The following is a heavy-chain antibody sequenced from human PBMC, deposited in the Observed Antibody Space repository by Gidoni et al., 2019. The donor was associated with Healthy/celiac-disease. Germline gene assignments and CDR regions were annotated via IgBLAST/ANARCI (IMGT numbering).Heavy chain of an antibody. Sequence: EVQLVESGGGLVKPGGSLRLSCAASGFTFSSYSMNWVRQAPGKGLEWVSSISSSSSYIYYADSVKGRFTISRDNAKNSLYLQMNSLRAEDTAVYYCARGVRGTDYDILTGYYGRHPWGQGTLVTVSS. V-gene: IGHV3-21*01. CDR2: ISSSSSYI. CDR1: GFTFSSYS. J-gene: IGHJ5*02. CDR3: ARGVRGTDYDILTGYYGRHP. D-gene: IGHD3-9*01.